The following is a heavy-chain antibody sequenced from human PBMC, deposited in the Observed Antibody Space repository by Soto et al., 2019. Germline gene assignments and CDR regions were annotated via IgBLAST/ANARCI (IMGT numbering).Heavy chain of an antibody. CDR2: IDASGST. V-gene: IGHV4-4*07. J-gene: IGHJ4*02. CDR3: ARGGHDFWSGPFDY. D-gene: IGHD3-3*01. Sequence: ETLSLTCTVSDGSISTYYCNWIRQPAGKGLEWIGRIDASGSTDYDPSLKSRVTMSVDTSKNQFSLRLSSVTAADTAVYYCARGGHDFWSGPFDYWGQGAQVTVSS. CDR1: DGSISTYY.